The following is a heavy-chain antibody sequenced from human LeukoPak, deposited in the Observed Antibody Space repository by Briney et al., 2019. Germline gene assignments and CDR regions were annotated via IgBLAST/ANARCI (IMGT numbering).Heavy chain of an antibody. CDR2: INSDGSST. CDR1: GFTFSSYW. D-gene: IGHD2-2*01. CDR3: ARGVGYCSSTSCYWWFDP. J-gene: IGHJ5*02. V-gene: IGHV3-74*01. Sequence: SGGYLRLSCAASGFTFSSYWMHWVRQAPGKGLVWVSRINSDGSSTSYADSVKGRFTISRDNAKNTLYLQMNSLRAEDTAVYYCARGVGYCSSTSCYWWFDPWGQGTLVTASS.